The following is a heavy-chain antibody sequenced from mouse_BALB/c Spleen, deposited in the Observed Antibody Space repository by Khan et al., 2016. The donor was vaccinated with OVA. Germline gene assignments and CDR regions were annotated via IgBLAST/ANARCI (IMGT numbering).Heavy chain of an antibody. CDR3: ARQYYGGNLYWYFDV. CDR1: GYTFTSYD. CDR2: IFPGDDST. V-gene: IGHV1-85*01. J-gene: IGHJ1*01. D-gene: IGHD1-1*02. Sequence: QVQLQQSGAELVKPGASVKLSCKASGYTFTSYDINWVRQRPEQGLEWIGWIFPGDDSTKYNEKFKGKATLTTDKSSSTAYMQLSRLTSEDSAVDFCARQYYGGNLYWYFDVWGAGTTVTVSS.